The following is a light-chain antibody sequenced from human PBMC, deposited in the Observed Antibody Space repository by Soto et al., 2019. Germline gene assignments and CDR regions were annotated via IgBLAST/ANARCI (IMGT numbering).Light chain of an antibody. Sequence: DIQMTQSPSTPSASVRDRVTITCRASQSISTLLAWYQQKPGKAPKLLIYDASSLQSGVPSRFSGSGSGTEFTLTISSLQPDDFATFYCQQYNTYPWTFGQGTKVDIK. CDR2: DAS. V-gene: IGKV1-5*01. CDR3: QQYNTYPWT. J-gene: IGKJ1*01. CDR1: QSISTL.